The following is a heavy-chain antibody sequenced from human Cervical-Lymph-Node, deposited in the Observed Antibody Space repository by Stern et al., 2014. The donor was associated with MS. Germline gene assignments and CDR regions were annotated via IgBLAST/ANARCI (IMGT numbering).Heavy chain of an antibody. CDR2: IYPGDSGS. CDR3: ARALWSGYSPDGYYFEY. D-gene: IGHD3-3*01. V-gene: IGHV5-51*03. J-gene: IGHJ4*02. Sequence: MQLVQSAAEVKKPGESLKISCKGSGYSFTNYWIAWVRQMPGKGLEWMGIIYPGDSGSRYSPSFQGQVTMSADKYISAAYLRWSSLKASDTAMYYCARALWSGYSPDGYYFEYWGQGTLVTVSS. CDR1: GYSFTNYW.